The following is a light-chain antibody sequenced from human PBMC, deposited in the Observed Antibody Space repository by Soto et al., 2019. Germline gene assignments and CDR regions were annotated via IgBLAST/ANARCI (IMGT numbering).Light chain of an antibody. J-gene: IGLJ1*01. Sequence: QSALTQPASVSGSPGQSITISCTGTSSDVAAYNYVSWYQQHPGKAPKLMVYDVSNRPSGVSNRFSGSKSGNTASLTISGLQVEDGADYYGSSYTSGGNYVFGPGPKVTVL. CDR1: SSDVAAYNY. CDR3: SSYTSGGNYV. CDR2: DVS. V-gene: IGLV2-14*03.